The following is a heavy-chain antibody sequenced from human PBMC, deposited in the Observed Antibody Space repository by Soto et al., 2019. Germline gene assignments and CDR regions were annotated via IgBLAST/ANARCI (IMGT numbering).Heavy chain of an antibody. D-gene: IGHD2-15*01. CDR1: GGSISSYY. CDR3: ARGSGGSSWDAFDI. CDR2: IYYSGST. J-gene: IGHJ3*02. Sequence: SETLSVTCTVSGGSISSYYWSWIRQPPGKGLEWIGYIYYSGSTNYNPSLKSRVTISVDTSKNQFSLKLSSVTAADTAVYYCARGSGGSSWDAFDIWGQGXMVTVSS. V-gene: IGHV4-59*01.